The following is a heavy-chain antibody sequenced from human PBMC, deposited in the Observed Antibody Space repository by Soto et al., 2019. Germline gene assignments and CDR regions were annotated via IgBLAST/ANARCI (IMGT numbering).Heavy chain of an antibody. J-gene: IGHJ5*02. V-gene: IGHV3-23*01. CDR1: GFTFSSYA. CDR3: AKVRLNGMGFDP. D-gene: IGHD1-1*01. Sequence: GGSLRLSCAASGFTFSSYAMSWVRQAPGKGLEWVSAISGSGGSTYYADSVKGRFTISRDDSKNTLYLQMNSLRAEDTAVYYCAKVRLNGMGFDPWGQGTLVTVSS. CDR2: ISGSGGST.